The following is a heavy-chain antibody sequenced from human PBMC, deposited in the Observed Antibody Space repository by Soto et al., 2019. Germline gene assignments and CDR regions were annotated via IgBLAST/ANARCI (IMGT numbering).Heavy chain of an antibody. CDR2: ISGSGGST. CDR3: AKSGRKYYDSSGYY. J-gene: IGHJ4*02. Sequence: GSLRLSCAASGFTFSSYAMSWVRQAPGKGLEWVSAISGSGGSTYYADSVKGRFTISRDNSKNTLYLQMNSLRAEDTAVYYCAKSGRKYYDSSGYYWGQGTLVTVSS. V-gene: IGHV3-23*01. CDR1: GFTFSSYA. D-gene: IGHD3-22*01.